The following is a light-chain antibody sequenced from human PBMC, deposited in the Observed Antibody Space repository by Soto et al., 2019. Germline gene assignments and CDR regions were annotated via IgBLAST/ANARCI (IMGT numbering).Light chain of an antibody. Sequence: QSVLPQPPSVSASAGQKVTISCSGRSSNIGSHYVSWYQQFPGTAPKLLIYDNNQRPSGIPDRFSASKSGTSATLGITGLQPGDEADYYCGTWDSSLTAGVFGTGTKVTVL. J-gene: IGLJ1*01. CDR2: DNN. CDR3: GTWDSSLTAGV. CDR1: SSNIGSHY. V-gene: IGLV1-51*01.